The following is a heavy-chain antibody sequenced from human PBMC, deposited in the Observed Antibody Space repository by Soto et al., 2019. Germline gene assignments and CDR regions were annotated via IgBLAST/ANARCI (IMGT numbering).Heavy chain of an antibody. CDR1: GFTFSSYS. Sequence: GGSLRLSCAASGFTFSSYSMNWVRQAPGKGLEWVSSISSSSSYIYYADSVKGRFTISRDNAKNSLYLQMNSLRAEDTAVYYCASAGNYYDSSGTLVDYWGQGTLVIVSS. CDR2: ISSSSSYI. CDR3: ASAGNYYDSSGTLVDY. D-gene: IGHD3-22*01. J-gene: IGHJ4*02. V-gene: IGHV3-21*01.